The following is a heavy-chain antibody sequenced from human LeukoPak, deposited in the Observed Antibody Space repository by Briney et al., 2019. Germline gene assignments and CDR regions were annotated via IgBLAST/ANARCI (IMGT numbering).Heavy chain of an antibody. J-gene: IGHJ4*02. CDR1: GYTFTGYY. CDR2: INPNSGGT. D-gene: IGHD3-22*01. CDR3: TRGSYYDSSGYSGVRLFDY. Sequence: GSVKVSCKASGYTFTGYYMHWGLQAPGQGLEWVVWINPNSGGTNYAQKFQGSVTMTSDTYISTAYMELSRLRSDDTALYYCTRGSYYDSSGYSGVRLFDYWGQGTPVTVPS. V-gene: IGHV1-2*02.